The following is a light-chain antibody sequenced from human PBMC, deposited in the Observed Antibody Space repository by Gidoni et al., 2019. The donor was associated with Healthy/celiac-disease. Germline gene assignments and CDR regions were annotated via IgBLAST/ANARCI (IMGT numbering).Light chain of an antibody. CDR1: SSDVGCYNY. V-gene: IGLV2-8*01. Sequence: QSALTQPPSASGSPGQSVTISCTGTSSDVGCYNYVSWYQQNPGKATKLMIYEVSKRPSGVPDRFSGSKSGNTASLTVSGLQAEDEADYYCSSYAGSNKVFGGGTKLTVL. CDR3: SSYAGSNKV. J-gene: IGLJ2*01. CDR2: EVS.